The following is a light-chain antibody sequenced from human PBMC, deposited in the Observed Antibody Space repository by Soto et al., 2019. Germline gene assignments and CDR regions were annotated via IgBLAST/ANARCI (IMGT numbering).Light chain of an antibody. CDR2: GAS. Sequence: EIVMTQSPATLSVPPGERASLSCRASRSVSSSLAWYQQKPGQAPRLLVYGASTRATGVPARFSGSGSGTEFTLTISSLQSEDFAVYYCQQYNIWPPLTFGGGTKVEIK. J-gene: IGKJ4*01. CDR3: QQYNIWPPLT. CDR1: RSVSSS. V-gene: IGKV3-15*01.